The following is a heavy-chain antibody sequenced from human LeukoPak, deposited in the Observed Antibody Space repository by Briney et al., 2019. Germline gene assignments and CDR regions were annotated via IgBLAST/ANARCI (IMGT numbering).Heavy chain of an antibody. J-gene: IGHJ5*02. V-gene: IGHV3-21*01. CDR1: GFTFSSYS. CDR3: AREGPSGSQGGNWFDP. CDR2: ISSSSSYI. D-gene: IGHD1-26*01. Sequence: GGSLRLSCAASGFTFSSYSMNWVRQAPGKGLEWVSSISSSSSYIYYADSVKGRFTISRDNAKNSLYLQMNSLRAEDTAVYYCAREGPSGSQGGNWFDPWGQGTLVTVSS.